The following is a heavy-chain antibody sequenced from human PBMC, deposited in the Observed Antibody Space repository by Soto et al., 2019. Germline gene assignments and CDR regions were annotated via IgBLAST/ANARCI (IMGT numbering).Heavy chain of an antibody. J-gene: IGHJ4*02. D-gene: IGHD3-22*01. CDR3: ASRGADYYAANGYLLDY. Sequence: EVQLVESGGVLVQPGGSLRLSCAASGFTFSSYSMNWVRQAPGKGLEWVSYISSSSSTIYYADSVKGRFTISRDNAKNXXYLQMSSRRDEDTAVYYCASRGADYYAANGYLLDYWGQGTLVSVSS. V-gene: IGHV3-48*02. CDR2: ISSSSSTI. CDR1: GFTFSSYS.